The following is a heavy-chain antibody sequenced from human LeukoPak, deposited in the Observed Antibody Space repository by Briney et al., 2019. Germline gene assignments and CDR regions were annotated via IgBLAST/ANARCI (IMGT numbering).Heavy chain of an antibody. Sequence: PGRSLRLSCAASGFTFSSYGMHWVRQAPGKGLEWVALISYDGSNKYYADSVKGRFTISRDNSKNTLYLQMNSLRAEDTAVYYCAKVRYGYKYYFDYWGQGTLVTVSS. CDR2: ISYDGSNK. CDR1: GFTFSSYG. CDR3: AKVRYGYKYYFDY. V-gene: IGHV3-30*18. D-gene: IGHD5-24*01. J-gene: IGHJ4*02.